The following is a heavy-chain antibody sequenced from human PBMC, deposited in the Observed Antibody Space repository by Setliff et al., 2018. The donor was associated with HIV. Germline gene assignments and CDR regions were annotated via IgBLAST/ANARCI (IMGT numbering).Heavy chain of an antibody. CDR1: GGSFGVYR. V-gene: IGHV4-4*07. CDR3: ARDRHSSGLGSYGP. CDR2: IDSSGTT. D-gene: IGHD3-10*01. Sequence: SETLSLTCTISGGSFGVYRWSWIRQSAGRGLEWIGRIDSSGTTAYKPSLKGRVAISVDTSRNQFSRRVTSVTAADTAVYFCARDRHSSGLGSYGPWGPGILVTVSS. J-gene: IGHJ5*02.